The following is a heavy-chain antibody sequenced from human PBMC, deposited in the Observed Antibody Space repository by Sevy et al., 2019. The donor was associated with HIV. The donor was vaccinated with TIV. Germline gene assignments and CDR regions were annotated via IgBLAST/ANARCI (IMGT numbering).Heavy chain of an antibody. CDR3: ARDAGSGWQKYFQQ. Sequence: GGSLRLSRAASGVSLNTYSMNWVRQAPGKGLEWVSSISDTSGYIFYADSVKGRFTISRDNARNSLYLQMNSLRAEDTAVYYCARDAGSGWQKYFQQWGQGTLVTVSS. CDR2: ISDTSGYI. J-gene: IGHJ1*01. D-gene: IGHD6-19*01. V-gene: IGHV3-21*06. CDR1: GVSLNTYS.